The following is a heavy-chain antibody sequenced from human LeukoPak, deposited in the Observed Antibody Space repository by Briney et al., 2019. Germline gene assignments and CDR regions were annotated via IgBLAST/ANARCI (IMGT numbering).Heavy chain of an antibody. D-gene: IGHD4-23*01. V-gene: IGHV1-24*01. CDR2: FHPEEDKI. Sequence: ASVKVSCKVSGYSFSELSIHWVRQAPGKGLEWMGGFHPEEDKIVHPQKFQGRVIMTEDTSTDTAYMELSSLRSEDTAVYYCAIFGGNPLNWFSPWGQGTLVIVSS. CDR3: AIFGGNPLNWFSP. J-gene: IGHJ5*02. CDR1: GYSFSELS.